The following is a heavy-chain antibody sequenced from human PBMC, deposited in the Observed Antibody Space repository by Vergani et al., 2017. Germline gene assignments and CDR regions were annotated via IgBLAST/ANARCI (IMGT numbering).Heavy chain of an antibody. V-gene: IGHV3-30*01. D-gene: IGHD6-6*01. CDR1: GFTFSSYA. CDR3: ARAKARGDFDY. CDR2: ISYDGSNK. J-gene: IGHJ4*02. Sequence: QVQLVESGGGVVQPGRSLRLSCAASGFTFSSYAMHWVRQAPGKGLEWVAVISYDGSNKYYADSVKGRFTISRDNSKNTLYLQMNSLRAEDTAVYYCARAKARGDFDYWGQGTLVTVSS.